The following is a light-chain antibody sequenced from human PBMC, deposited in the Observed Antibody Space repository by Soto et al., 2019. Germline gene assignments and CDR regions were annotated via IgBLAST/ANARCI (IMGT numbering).Light chain of an antibody. V-gene: IGKV3-20*01. CDR3: QQYGSSLMYT. J-gene: IGKJ2*01. CDR2: GAS. CDR1: QSVSSSY. Sequence: EIGLTQSPGTLSLSPGERATLSCRASQSVSSSYLAWYQQKPGQAPRVLIYGASSRATGIPDRFSGSGSGTDFTLTISRLEPEDFAVYYCQQYGSSLMYTFGQGTKLEIK.